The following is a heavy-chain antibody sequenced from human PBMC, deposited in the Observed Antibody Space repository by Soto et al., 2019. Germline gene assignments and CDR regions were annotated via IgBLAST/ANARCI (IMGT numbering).Heavy chain of an antibody. CDR2: INAYNGDT. CDR3: ARMGDVPYYYYGMEV. Sequence: QVQLVQSGAEVKKPGASVKVSCKASGYTFTSYGLSWVRQAPGQGLEWMGWINAYNGDTNYAQNLQGRVTMTTDTSTHTAYMELRSLRSDDTAVYYCARMGDVPYYYYGMEVWGQGTTVTGSS. J-gene: IGHJ6*02. D-gene: IGHD3-16*01. V-gene: IGHV1-18*01. CDR1: GYTFTSYG.